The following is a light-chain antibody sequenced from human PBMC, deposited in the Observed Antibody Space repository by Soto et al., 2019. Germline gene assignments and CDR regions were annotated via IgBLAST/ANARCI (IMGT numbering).Light chain of an antibody. J-gene: IGKJ5*01. CDR3: QQYGNSPPET. CDR2: GAS. Sequence: ETVLTQSPGTLSLSPGERATLSCRASQSVSSNYLAWYQQKPGQAPRLLIYGASSRATGISDRFSGSGSGTDFTLTISRLEPEDFAVYYCQQYGNSPPETFGQGTRLEIK. V-gene: IGKV3-20*01. CDR1: QSVSSNY.